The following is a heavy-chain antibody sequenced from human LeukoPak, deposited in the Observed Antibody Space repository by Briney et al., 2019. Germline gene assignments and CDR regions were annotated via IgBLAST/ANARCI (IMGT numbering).Heavy chain of an antibody. J-gene: IGHJ4*02. Sequence: GGSLRLSCVVSGLTFSSYAMGWVRQAPGKRLEWVSAISGSGGSTYYADSVKGRFTISRDNSKNTLYLQMNSLRADDTAVYYCARGKSGYDYVPFGYWGQGTLVTVSS. CDR1: GLTFSSYA. CDR2: ISGSGGST. D-gene: IGHD5-12*01. CDR3: ARGKSGYDYVPFGY. V-gene: IGHV3-23*01.